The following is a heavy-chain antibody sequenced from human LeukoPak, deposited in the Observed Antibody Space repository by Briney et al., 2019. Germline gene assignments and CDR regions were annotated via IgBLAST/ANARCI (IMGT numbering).Heavy chain of an antibody. D-gene: IGHD1-1*01. CDR2: INPVNGDT. CDR3: ARPLQLERLGGSLDV. CDR1: GYTFTGYY. J-gene: IGHJ6*02. Sequence: ASVKVSCKASGYTFTGYYMHWVRQAPGEGLEWMGWINPVNGDTSYAQKFQGRVTMTRDTSISTGYMELSRLRSDDTALYYCARPLQLERLGGSLDVWGQGTTVTVSS. V-gene: IGHV1-2*02.